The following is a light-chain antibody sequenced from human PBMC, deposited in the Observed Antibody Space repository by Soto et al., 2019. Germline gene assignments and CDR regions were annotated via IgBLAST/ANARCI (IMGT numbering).Light chain of an antibody. CDR2: EVS. CDR3: SSFTSISTYV. CDR1: NSDIGGYNY. Sequence: QPVLTQPASVSGSPGQSITISCTGTNSDIGGYNYVSWYQQHPGKAPKVMIYEVSNRPSGVSNRFSGSKLGNTASLTISGLQAEDEADYYCSSFTSISTYVFGTGTKLTVL. V-gene: IGLV2-14*01. J-gene: IGLJ1*01.